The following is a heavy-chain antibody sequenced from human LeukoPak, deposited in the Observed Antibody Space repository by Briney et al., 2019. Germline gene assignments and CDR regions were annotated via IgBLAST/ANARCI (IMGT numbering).Heavy chain of an antibody. V-gene: IGHV3-48*02. CDR1: GFTFSSYS. Sequence: PGGSLRLSCAASGFTFSSYSMNWVRQAPGKGLEWVSYISSSSSTIYYADPVRGRFTISRDNAKNSLYLQMNSLRDEDTAVYYCARDGERIAAAVLYDYWGQGTLVTVSS. D-gene: IGHD6-13*01. CDR2: ISSSSSTI. CDR3: ARDGERIAAAVLYDY. J-gene: IGHJ4*02.